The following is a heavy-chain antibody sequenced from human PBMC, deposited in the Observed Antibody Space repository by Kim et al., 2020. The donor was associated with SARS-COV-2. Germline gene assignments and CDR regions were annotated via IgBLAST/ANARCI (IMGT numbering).Heavy chain of an antibody. CDR3: AKHIGYDY. Sequence: GGSLRLSCAASGFPFSNFAMSWVRQAPGKGLEWVSTIRTNVGSTFYADSVKGRFTISRDNSKNTLYLQMDSLRADDTAVYYCAKHIGYDYWGQGTPVTVSS. D-gene: IGHD2-21*01. V-gene: IGHV3-23*01. CDR1: GFPFSNFA. J-gene: IGHJ4*02. CDR2: IRTNVGST.